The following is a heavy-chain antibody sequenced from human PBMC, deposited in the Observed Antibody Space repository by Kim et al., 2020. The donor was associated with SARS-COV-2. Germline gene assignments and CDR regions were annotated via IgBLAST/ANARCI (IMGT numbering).Heavy chain of an antibody. V-gene: IGHV4-59*01. CDR3: ARWVPTRRYAFDI. J-gene: IGHJ3*02. Sequence: YTPSLKSRVTISVDTSKNQFSLKLSSVTAADTAVYYCARWVPTRRYAFDIWGQGTMVTVSS. D-gene: IGHD3-16*02.